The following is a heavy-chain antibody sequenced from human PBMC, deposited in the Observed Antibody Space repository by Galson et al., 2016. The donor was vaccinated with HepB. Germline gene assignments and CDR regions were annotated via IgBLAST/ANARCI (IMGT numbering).Heavy chain of an antibody. Sequence: SLRLSCAASGFTFRNNWMNWVRQAPGKGLEWVANINGGGSGKYHVDSVKGRFIISRDNVRNSLYMQMNNPRAEDTAIYYCARGWSWAFDMWGQGTMVTVSS. D-gene: IGHD6-13*01. V-gene: IGHV3-7*01. CDR1: GFTFRNNW. CDR3: ARGWSWAFDM. CDR2: INGGGSGK. J-gene: IGHJ3*02.